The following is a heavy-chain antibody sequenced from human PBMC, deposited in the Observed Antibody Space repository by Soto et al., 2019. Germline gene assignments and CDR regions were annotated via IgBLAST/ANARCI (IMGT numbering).Heavy chain of an antibody. CDR2: INQDGSER. CDR1: GFTFSTYW. V-gene: IGHV3-7*01. CDR3: VCGGNFFVY. D-gene: IGHD3-16*01. J-gene: IGHJ4*02. Sequence: EVQLVESGGGLVQPGGSLRLPCAASGFTFSTYWMTWVRQPPGKGLVWVASINQDGSERYYVDSVRGRFTISRDNATNSLYMQVNSLRSEDTAVYYCVCGGNFFVYWGQGTLVTVSP.